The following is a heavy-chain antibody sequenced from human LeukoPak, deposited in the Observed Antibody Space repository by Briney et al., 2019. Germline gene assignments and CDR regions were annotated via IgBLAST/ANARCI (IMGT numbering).Heavy chain of an antibody. V-gene: IGHV1-2*02. Sequence: ASVKVSCKASGYTFTGYYMHWVRQAPGQGLEWMGWINPNSGGTNYAQKFQGRVTMTRDTSISTAYMDLSRLRSDDTAVYYYARVLYYYDSSRYPRPLESTPDELYYFDYWGQGTLVTVSS. CDR3: ARVLYYYDSSRYPRPLESTPDELYYFDY. D-gene: IGHD3-22*01. CDR2: INPNSGGT. CDR1: GYTFTGYY. J-gene: IGHJ4*02.